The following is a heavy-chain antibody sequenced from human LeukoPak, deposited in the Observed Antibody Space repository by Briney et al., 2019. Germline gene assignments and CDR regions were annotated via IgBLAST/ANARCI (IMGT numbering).Heavy chain of an antibody. Sequence: GGSLRLSGAASGFTFSTYAMSWVRQAPGKGLEWVSIITSSGGSTNYADSVKGRFTISRDNSKNTLYLQMNSLKPDDTAVYYCATDVTGGAISFWGQGALVTVSS. V-gene: IGHV3-23*01. D-gene: IGHD1-14*01. CDR3: ATDVTGGAISF. CDR2: ITSSGGST. CDR1: GFTFSTYA. J-gene: IGHJ4*02.